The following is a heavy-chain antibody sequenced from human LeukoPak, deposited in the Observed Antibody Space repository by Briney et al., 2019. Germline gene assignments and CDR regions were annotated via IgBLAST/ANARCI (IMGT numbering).Heavy chain of an antibody. Sequence: GGSLRLSCAASGFTFGSYEMNWVRQAPGKGLEWISYISSGGTIYYAESVKGRFTISRDNAKNSLYLQMKSLRAEDTAVYYCARVSRVTTNFDYWGQGTLVTVSS. D-gene: IGHD1-1*01. CDR2: ISSGGTI. J-gene: IGHJ4*02. CDR1: GFTFGSYE. V-gene: IGHV3-48*03. CDR3: ARVSRVTTNFDY.